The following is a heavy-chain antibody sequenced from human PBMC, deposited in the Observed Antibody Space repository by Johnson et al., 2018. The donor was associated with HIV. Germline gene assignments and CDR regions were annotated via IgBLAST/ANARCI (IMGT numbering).Heavy chain of an antibody. CDR3: ARVPSRSSWYTAFDI. CDR2: IYSGGST. CDR1: GFTVSSNY. J-gene: IGHJ3*02. D-gene: IGHD6-13*01. Sequence: VQLVESGGGVVQPGRSLRLSCAASGFTVSSNYMSWVRQAPGKGLEWVSVIYSGGSTYYAHSVKGRFTVSRDNSKNTLYLQMNSLRADDTAVYYCARVPSRSSWYTAFDIWGQGTTVTVSS. V-gene: IGHV3-66*02.